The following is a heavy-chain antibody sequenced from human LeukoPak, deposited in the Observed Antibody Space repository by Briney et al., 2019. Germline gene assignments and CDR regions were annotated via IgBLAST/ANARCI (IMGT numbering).Heavy chain of an antibody. J-gene: IGHJ1*01. CDR3: AKPQYQLLYTYFQH. CDR1: GFTFSSYG. D-gene: IGHD2-2*02. Sequence: GGSLRLSCAASGFTFSSYGMHWVRQAPGKGLEWVSAISGSGGSTYYADSVKGRFTISRDNSKNTLYLQMNSLRAEDTAVYYCAKPQYQLLYTYFQHWGQGTLVAVSS. CDR2: ISGSGGST. V-gene: IGHV3-23*01.